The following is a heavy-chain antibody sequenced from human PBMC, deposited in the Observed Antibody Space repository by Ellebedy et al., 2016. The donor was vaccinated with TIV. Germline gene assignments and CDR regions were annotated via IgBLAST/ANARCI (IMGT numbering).Heavy chain of an antibody. J-gene: IGHJ4*01. V-gene: IGHV3-48*03. CDR3: ARVNTGMDFDY. D-gene: IGHD5-18*01. Sequence: GGSLRLSCAASGFTFSSYEMNWVRQAPGKGLEWVSYISSGGSTIYYADSVKGRFTISRDNAKNSLYLQMNSLRAEDTAVYYCARVNTGMDFDYWGRGTLVTVSS. CDR2: ISSGGSTI. CDR1: GFTFSSYE.